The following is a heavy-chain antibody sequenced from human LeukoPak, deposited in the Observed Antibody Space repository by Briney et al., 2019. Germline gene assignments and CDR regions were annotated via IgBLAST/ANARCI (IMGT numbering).Heavy chain of an antibody. Sequence: SGTLSLTCAVSGGSIISSNWWRWVRQPPGKGLEWIGEIYHSGSTNYNPSLTIRVTLSLVKSKNQFSLKLSSVTAADTAMYYCARGDHSSGWYPSFDYWGQGTLVTVSS. CDR3: ARGDHSSGWYPSFDY. V-gene: IGHV4-4*02. J-gene: IGHJ4*02. D-gene: IGHD6-19*01. CDR2: IYHSGST. CDR1: GGSIISSNW.